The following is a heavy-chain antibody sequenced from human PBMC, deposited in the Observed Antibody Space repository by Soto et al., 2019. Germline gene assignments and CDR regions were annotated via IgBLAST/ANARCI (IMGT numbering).Heavy chain of an antibody. J-gene: IGHJ4*02. CDR3: ASYSGYYRTFDY. CDR2: IYYSGST. Sequence: SETLSLTCTVSGGSISSYYWSWIRQPPGKGLEWIGYIYYSGSTNYNPSLKSRVTISVDTSKNQFSLKLSSVTAADTAVYCCASYSGYYRTFDYWGQGTLVTVSS. V-gene: IGHV4-59*01. D-gene: IGHD3-22*01. CDR1: GGSISSYY.